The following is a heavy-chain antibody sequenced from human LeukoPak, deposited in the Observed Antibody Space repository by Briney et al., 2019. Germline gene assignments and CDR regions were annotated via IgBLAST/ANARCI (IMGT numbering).Heavy chain of an antibody. CDR3: ARGITYYYGSGSYYH. V-gene: IGHV4-39*07. Sequence: SETLSLTCTVSGGSISSSSYYWSWIRQPPGKGLEWIGEINHSGSTNYNPSLKSRVTISVDTSKNQFSLKLSSVTAADTAVYYCARGITYYYGSGSYYHWGQGTLVTVSS. J-gene: IGHJ5*02. CDR2: INHSGST. D-gene: IGHD3-10*01. CDR1: GGSISSSSYY.